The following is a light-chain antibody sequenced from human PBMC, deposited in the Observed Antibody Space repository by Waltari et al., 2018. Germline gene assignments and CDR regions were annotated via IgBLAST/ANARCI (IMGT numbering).Light chain of an antibody. Sequence: QSALTQPPSASGSPGQPVILPCPGTSSDIGGYNFVSWYQQHPGKAPKVLIYEVNKRPSGVPDRFSGSKSGNTASLTVSGLQADDEADYYCSSYGGNRNEVFGGGTKLTVL. CDR2: EVN. CDR3: SSYGGNRNEV. J-gene: IGLJ3*02. CDR1: SSDIGGYNF. V-gene: IGLV2-8*01.